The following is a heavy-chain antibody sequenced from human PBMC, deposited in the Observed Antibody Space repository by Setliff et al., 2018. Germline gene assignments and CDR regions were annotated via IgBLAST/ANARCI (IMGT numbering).Heavy chain of an antibody. CDR1: GGSLNSGSYY. Sequence: SETLSLTCAVSGGSLNSGSYYWSWIRQSTERGLEWLGRLHTSGSTTYNPALNSRVTISVDTSTNQFSLRLTSLTAADTAVYYCSRLVRYCTTTTCQSVPGAEVWGQGTLVTVSS. CDR3: SRLVRYCTTTTCQSVPGAEV. J-gene: IGHJ4*02. CDR2: LHTSGST. V-gene: IGHV4-61*02. D-gene: IGHD2-8*01.